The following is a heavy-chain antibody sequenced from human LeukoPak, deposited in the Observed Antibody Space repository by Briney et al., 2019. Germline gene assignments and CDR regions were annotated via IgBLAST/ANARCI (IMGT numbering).Heavy chain of an antibody. D-gene: IGHD3-10*01. CDR3: ARSEPGGETFDY. Sequence: SETLSLTCTVSGGSISSSSYYWGWIRQPPGKGLEWIGSIYYSGSTYYNPSLKSRVAISVDTSKNQFSLKLSSVTAADTAVYYCARSEPGGETFDYWGQGTLVTVSS. V-gene: IGHV4-39*01. CDR1: GGSISSSSYY. J-gene: IGHJ4*02. CDR2: IYYSGST.